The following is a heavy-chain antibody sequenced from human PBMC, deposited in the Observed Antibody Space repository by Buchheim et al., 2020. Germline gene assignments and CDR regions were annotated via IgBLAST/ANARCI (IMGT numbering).Heavy chain of an antibody. Sequence: QVQLVESGGGVVQPGRSLRLSCAASGFTFSSYGMHWVRQAPGKGLEWVAVISYDGSNKYYADSVKGRFTISRDNSKNTLYPQMNSLRAEDTAVYYCAKEYTDSSGYLPPGEYYGRDVWGQGTT. V-gene: IGHV3-30*18. CDR2: ISYDGSNK. CDR1: GFTFSSYG. CDR3: AKEYTDSSGYLPPGEYYGRDV. D-gene: IGHD3-22*01. J-gene: IGHJ6*02.